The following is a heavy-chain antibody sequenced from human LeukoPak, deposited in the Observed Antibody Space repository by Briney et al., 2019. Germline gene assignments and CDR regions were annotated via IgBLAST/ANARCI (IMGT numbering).Heavy chain of an antibody. Sequence: PSETLSLTCTVSGGSISSSSYYWGWIRQPPGKGLEWIGSIYYSGSTYYNPSLKSRVTISVDTSKNQFSLKLSSVTAADTAVYYCARQEGLRNWFDPWGQGTLVTVSS. CDR1: GGSISSSSYY. J-gene: IGHJ5*02. V-gene: IGHV4-39*01. CDR3: ARQEGLRNWFDP. D-gene: IGHD2-15*01. CDR2: IYYSGST.